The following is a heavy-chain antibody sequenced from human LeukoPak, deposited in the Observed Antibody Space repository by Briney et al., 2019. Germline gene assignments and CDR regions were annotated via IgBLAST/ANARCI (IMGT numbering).Heavy chain of an antibody. CDR1: GYKFNNNG. CDR3: ARDLGALSSSWYYLSYY. V-gene: IGHV1-18*04. D-gene: IGHD6-13*01. CDR2: INCYNGNT. J-gene: IGHJ4*02. Sequence: ASLKLSRKTSGYKFNNNGISWVRHAPGQGLEWKGWINCYNGNTKYSQKIQGRVTMTKDTSTSTVYMELRSLRSDDTAVYYCARDLGALSSSWYYLSYYWGQGTLVTVSS.